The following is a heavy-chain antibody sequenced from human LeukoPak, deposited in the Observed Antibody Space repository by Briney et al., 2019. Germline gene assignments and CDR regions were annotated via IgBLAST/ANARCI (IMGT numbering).Heavy chain of an antibody. V-gene: IGHV1-18*01. CDR2: ISAYNGDT. J-gene: IGHJ4*02. D-gene: IGHD6-13*01. Sequence: ASAKVSCKASVYTFTHHSITSVRQAPRQGLEWIWWISAYNGDTHFAQNFRGRITMTTDTATSTAYMELRSLTSDDTAVYYCARDPTNTSGRYAHFDYWGQGTLVTVSS. CDR1: VYTFTHHS. CDR3: ARDPTNTSGRYAHFDY.